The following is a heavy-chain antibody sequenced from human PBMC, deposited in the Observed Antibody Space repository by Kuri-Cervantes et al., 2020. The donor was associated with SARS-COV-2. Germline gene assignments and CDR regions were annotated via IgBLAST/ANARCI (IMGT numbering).Heavy chain of an antibody. D-gene: IGHD6-6*01. J-gene: IGHJ4*02. Sequence: SETLSLTCAVSGGSISSSNWWSWVRQPPGKGLEWIGEIYHSGSTNYNPSLKSRVTISVDKSKNQFSLKVSPVTAADTAVYYCARAPNYSTSTYYFDYWGQGILVTVSS. V-gene: IGHV4-4*02. CDR3: ARAPNYSTSTYYFDY. CDR1: GGSISSSNW. CDR2: IYHSGST.